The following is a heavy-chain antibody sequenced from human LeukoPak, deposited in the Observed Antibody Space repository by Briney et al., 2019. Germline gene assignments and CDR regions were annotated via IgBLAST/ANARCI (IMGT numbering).Heavy chain of an antibody. J-gene: IGHJ6*03. CDR3: ARVVTVVVPAAISRTNYYYYYYMDV. D-gene: IGHD2-2*03. Sequence: SETLSLTCAVYGGSFSGYYWSWIRQPPGKGLEWIGEINHSGSTNYNPSLKSRVTISVDTSKNQFSLKLSSVTAADTAVYYCARVVTVVVPAAISRTNYYYYYYMDVWGKGTTVTVSS. CDR1: GGSFSGYY. V-gene: IGHV4-34*01. CDR2: INHSGST.